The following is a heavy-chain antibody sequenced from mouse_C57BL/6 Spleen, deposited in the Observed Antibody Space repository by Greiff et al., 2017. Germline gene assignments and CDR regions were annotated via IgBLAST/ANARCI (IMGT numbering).Heavy chain of an antibody. J-gene: IGHJ1*03. CDR2: IDPSDSYT. CDR3: AREGLLRLWYFDV. CDR1: GYTFTSYW. D-gene: IGHD2-3*01. V-gene: IGHV1-69*01. Sequence: QVQLQQPGAELVMPGASVKLSCKASGYTFTSYWMHWVKQRPGQGLEWIGEIDPSDSYTNYNQKFKGKSTLTVDKSSSTAYMQLSSLTSEDSAVYYCAREGLLRLWYFDVWGTGTTVTVSS.